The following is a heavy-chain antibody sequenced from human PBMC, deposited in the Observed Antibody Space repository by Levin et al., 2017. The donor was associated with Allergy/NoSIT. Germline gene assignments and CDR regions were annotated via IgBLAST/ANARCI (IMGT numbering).Heavy chain of an antibody. CDR3: ARRAASVGFPGRRYYFDY. J-gene: IGHJ4*02. V-gene: IGHV4-59*01. CDR2: INYSGTT. Sequence: PSETLSLTCTVSGGSISSYYWSWVRQPPGKGLEWIGYINYSGTTNYNPSLKSRVTISVDTSKNQFSLRLSSVTAADTAVYYCARRAASVGFPGRRYYFDYWGLGTLVTVSS. CDR1: GGSISSYY. D-gene: IGHD3-9*01.